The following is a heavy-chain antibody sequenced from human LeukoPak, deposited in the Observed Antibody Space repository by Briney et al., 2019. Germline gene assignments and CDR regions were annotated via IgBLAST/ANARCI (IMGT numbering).Heavy chain of an antibody. Sequence: PGGSLRLSCAASGFTFSSYAMSWVRQAPGKGLEWVSAISGSGGSTYYADSVKGRITISRDNSKNTLYLQMNSLRAEDTAVYYCAKDIGDFYSSSSAAFDIWGQGTMVTVSS. CDR1: GFTFSSYA. V-gene: IGHV3-23*01. J-gene: IGHJ3*02. CDR3: AKDIGDFYSSSSAAFDI. D-gene: IGHD6-6*01. CDR2: ISGSGGST.